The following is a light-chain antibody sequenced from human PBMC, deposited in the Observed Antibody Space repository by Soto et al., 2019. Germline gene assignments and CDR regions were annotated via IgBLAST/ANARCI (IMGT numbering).Light chain of an antibody. Sequence: VVTQSPSTLSVSPGERATLSCRASQSVSSDLAWYQQKPGQAPRLLIYGTPTRATGIPARFSGSGSGTEFTLTISSLQSEDFAVYYCQQYNYWPPGRGTFGQGTKV. CDR2: GTP. CDR1: QSVSSD. CDR3: QQYNYWPPGRGT. V-gene: IGKV3-15*01. J-gene: IGKJ1*01.